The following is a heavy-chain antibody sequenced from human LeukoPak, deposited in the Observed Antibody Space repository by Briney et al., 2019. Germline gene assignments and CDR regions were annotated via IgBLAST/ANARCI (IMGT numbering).Heavy chain of an antibody. V-gene: IGHV3-48*04. J-gene: IGHJ4*02. CDR3: ARGIAPAGQMD. CDR1: GFTFSSYS. D-gene: IGHD6-13*01. Sequence: GGSLRLSCAASGFTFSSYSMNWVRQAPGKGLEWVSHIGNGGSTIYYADSVKDRFTISRDNARNSVYLQMSSLRAEDTAVYYCARGIAPAGQMDWGQGTLVTVSS. CDR2: IGNGGSTI.